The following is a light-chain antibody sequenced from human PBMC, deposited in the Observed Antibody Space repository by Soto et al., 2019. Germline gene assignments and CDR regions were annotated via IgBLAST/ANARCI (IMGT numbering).Light chain of an antibody. CDR1: QSVWSK. CDR2: GAS. CDR3: QQYNNWPPWT. J-gene: IGKJ1*01. V-gene: IGKV3-15*01. Sequence: EIVMTQSPATLSVSLGETATLSCRASQSVWSKLAWYQQRPGQAPRLLIYGASTRATGVPARFSGRGSGTEFTLTISSLQSEDFAVYYCQQYNNWPPWTFGQGTKVEIK.